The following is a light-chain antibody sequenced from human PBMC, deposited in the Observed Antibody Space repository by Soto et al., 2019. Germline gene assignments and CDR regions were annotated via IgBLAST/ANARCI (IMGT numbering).Light chain of an antibody. J-gene: IGKJ5*01. CDR1: QDISNH. CDR2: DAS. Sequence: DLQMTQSPSSLSASVGDRVTITCQASQDISNHLNWYQQKPGKAPKLLIYDASNSETGVPSRFSGSGSETDFTFTISSLQPEDIATYYCQQYDNLVPITFGQATRLETK. CDR3: QQYDNLVPIT. V-gene: IGKV1-33*01.